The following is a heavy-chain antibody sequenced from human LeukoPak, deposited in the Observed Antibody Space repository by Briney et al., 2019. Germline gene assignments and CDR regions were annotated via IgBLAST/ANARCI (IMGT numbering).Heavy chain of an antibody. J-gene: IGHJ6*02. Sequence: SVKVSCKASGGTFISYAICWVRQAPGQGLEWMGGIIPIFGTANYAQKFQGRVTITADESTSTAYMELSSLRSEDTAVYYCARYGWPHLYGMDVWGQGTTVTVSS. D-gene: IGHD6-19*01. CDR3: ARYGWPHLYGMDV. CDR2: IIPIFGTA. V-gene: IGHV1-69*13. CDR1: GGTFISYA.